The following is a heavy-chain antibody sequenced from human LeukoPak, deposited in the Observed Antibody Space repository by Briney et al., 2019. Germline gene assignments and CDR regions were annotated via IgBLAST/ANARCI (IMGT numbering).Heavy chain of an antibody. CDR1: GYTFAGYY. CDR3: ARAKMSYYDSSGYYSPAVWFDP. J-gene: IGHJ5*02. V-gene: IGHV1-2*02. D-gene: IGHD3-22*01. CDR2: INLNSGGT. Sequence: GASVKVSCKASGYTFAGYYMHWVRQAPGQGLEWMGWINLNSGGTNYAQKFQGRVTMTRDTSISTAYMELSRLRSDDTAVYYCARAKMSYYDSSGYYSPAVWFDPWGQGTLVTVSS.